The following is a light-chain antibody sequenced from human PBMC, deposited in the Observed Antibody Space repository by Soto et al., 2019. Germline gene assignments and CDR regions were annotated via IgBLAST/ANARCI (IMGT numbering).Light chain of an antibody. CDR2: GAS. CDR3: QQYDRPPIT. J-gene: IGKJ5*01. CDR1: QSVSSN. Sequence: EIVMTQSPATLSVSPGERPTLSFRASQSVSSNLAWYQQKPGQAPRLLIYGASTRATGIPARFSGSGSGTDFTLTISRLEPEDVALYYCQQYDRPPITFGQGTRLEIK. V-gene: IGKV3D-15*01.